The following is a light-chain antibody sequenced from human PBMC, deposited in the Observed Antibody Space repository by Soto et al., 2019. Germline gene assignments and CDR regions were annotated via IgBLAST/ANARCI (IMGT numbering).Light chain of an antibody. J-gene: IGKJ3*01. V-gene: IGKV1-5*03. CDR2: KAS. CDR1: QRTSGW. CDR3: QQSYSIHPT. Sequence: DIQMTQSPSTLSASVGDRVTITCRASQRTSGWLAWYQQKPGKAPKLLIYKASSLESGVPSRFSGSGSETEFTLTISSLQPDDSATYYCQQSYSIHPTFGPGTKVDIK.